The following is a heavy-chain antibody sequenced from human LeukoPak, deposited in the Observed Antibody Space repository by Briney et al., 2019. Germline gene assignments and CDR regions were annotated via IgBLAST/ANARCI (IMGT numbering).Heavy chain of an antibody. CDR3: SRGPLCGSSCLDGFDP. V-gene: IGHV1-2*02. CDR1: GYTFTHYY. Sequence: GASVTVSCQPSGYTFTHYYMHWVRQAPGQGLEWMGWINPNSGDTNYAQKFQGRVTMTRDPSITTDYMQLRSLRSDDTALFFFSRGPLCGSSCLDGFDPWGQGTLVTVSS. J-gene: IGHJ5*02. CDR2: INPNSGDT. D-gene: IGHD2-15*01.